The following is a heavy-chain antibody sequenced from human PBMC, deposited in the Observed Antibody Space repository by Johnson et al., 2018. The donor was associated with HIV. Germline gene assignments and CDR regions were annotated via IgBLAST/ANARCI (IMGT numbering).Heavy chain of an antibody. CDR3: AIPYFFDSGNYR. CDR1: GFTVSSNY. Sequence: VQLVESGGGVVQPGRSLRLSCAASGFTVSSNYMSWVRQAPGEGLEYVSAISRDGVNTFYADSVKDRFTIFRDNSKDTLYLQMGSLRPEDMGIYYCAIPYFFDSGNYRWGQGTVVTVSS. CDR2: ISRDGVNT. D-gene: IGHD4-23*01. J-gene: IGHJ3*01. V-gene: IGHV3-64*07.